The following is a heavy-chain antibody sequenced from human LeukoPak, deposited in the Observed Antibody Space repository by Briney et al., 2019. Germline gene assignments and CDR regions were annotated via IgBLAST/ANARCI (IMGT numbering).Heavy chain of an antibody. CDR1: GFTFSSYA. CDR3: ARGGYSGYDELDY. J-gene: IGHJ4*02. Sequence: GGSLRLSCAASGFTFSSYAMPWVRQAPGKGLEWVAVISYDGSNKYYADSVKGRFTISRDNSKNTLYLQMNSLRAEDTAVYYCARGGYSGYDELDYWGQGTLVTVSS. D-gene: IGHD5-12*01. CDR2: ISYDGSNK. V-gene: IGHV3-30-3*01.